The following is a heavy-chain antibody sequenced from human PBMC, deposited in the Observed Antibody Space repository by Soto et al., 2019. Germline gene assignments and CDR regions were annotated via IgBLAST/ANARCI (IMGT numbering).Heavy chain of an antibody. Sequence: SETLSLTCTVSGGSISSYYWSWIRQPPGKGLEWIGYIYYSGSTNYNPSLKSRVTISVDTPKNQFSLKLSSVTAADTSVYYCAKSGARFWSGYPNWLDPWGQGTLVTVSS. V-gene: IGHV4-59*01. CDR3: AKSGARFWSGYPNWLDP. CDR2: IYYSGST. CDR1: GGSISSYY. J-gene: IGHJ5*02. D-gene: IGHD3-3*01.